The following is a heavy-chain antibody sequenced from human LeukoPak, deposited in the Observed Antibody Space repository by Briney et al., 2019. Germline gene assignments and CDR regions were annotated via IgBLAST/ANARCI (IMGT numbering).Heavy chain of an antibody. V-gene: IGHV3-9*01. CDR1: GFTFDDYA. CDR3: AKGTPYYYGMDV. Sequence: GRSLRLSCAASGFTFDDYAMHWVRHAPGKGLEWVSGISWNSGSIGYADSVKGRFTISRDNAKNSLYLQMNSLRAEDTALYYCAKGTPYYYGMDVWGQGTTVTVSS. J-gene: IGHJ6*02. CDR2: ISWNSGSI.